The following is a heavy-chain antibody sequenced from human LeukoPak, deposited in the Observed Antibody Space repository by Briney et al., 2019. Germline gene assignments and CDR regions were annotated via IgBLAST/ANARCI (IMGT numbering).Heavy chain of an antibody. Sequence: QPEGSLRLSCAASGFTFKSYAMTWVRQAPGKGLEWVSAISGSGGLTYYTDSVKGRFTISRDNSKNTLYLQLNSLRAEDTAVYYCAKEFHLGDGSYYFDSWGQGTLVTVSS. CDR1: GFTFKSYA. J-gene: IGHJ4*02. CDR2: ISGSGGLT. CDR3: AKEFHLGDGSYYFDS. V-gene: IGHV3-23*01. D-gene: IGHD3-10*01.